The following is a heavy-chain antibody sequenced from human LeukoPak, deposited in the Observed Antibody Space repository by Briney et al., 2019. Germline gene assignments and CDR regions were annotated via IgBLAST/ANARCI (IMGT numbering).Heavy chain of an antibody. CDR2: IIPILGIA. D-gene: IGHD2-2*01. J-gene: IGHJ3*02. CDR1: GYTFTSYG. CDR3: AAQGYCSSTSCPGAFDI. V-gene: IGHV1-69*04. Sequence: ASVKVSCKASGYTFTSYGISWVRQAPGQGLEWMGRIIPILGIANYAQKFQGRVTITADKSTSTAYMELSSLRSEDTAVYYCAAQGYCSSTSCPGAFDIWGQGTMVTVSS.